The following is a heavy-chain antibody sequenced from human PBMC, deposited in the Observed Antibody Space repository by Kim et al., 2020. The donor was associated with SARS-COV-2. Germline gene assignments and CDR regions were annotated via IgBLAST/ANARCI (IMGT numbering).Heavy chain of an antibody. J-gene: IGHJ4*02. Sequence: LSLTCAASGFTLSSYGMHWVRQAPGKGLGWVAHISYDGSNKYYADSVKGRLTISRDNSKNTLYLQMNSRRAEDTAVYYGAKDQSGSGTSYFDYWGQG. D-gene: IGHD3-10*01. CDR1: GFTLSSYG. CDR2: ISYDGSNK. CDR3: AKDQSGSGTSYFDY. V-gene: IGHV3-30*18.